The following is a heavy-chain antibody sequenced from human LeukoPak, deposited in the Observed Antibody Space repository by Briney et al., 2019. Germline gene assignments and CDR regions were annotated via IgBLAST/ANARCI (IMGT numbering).Heavy chain of an antibody. CDR1: GFTFSSYW. D-gene: IGHD6-19*01. CDR3: ARVYGSGWIYFDN. J-gene: IGHJ4*02. CDR2: IKNDGSST. Sequence: GGSLRLSCEASGFTFSSYWMHWVRQAPGKGLVWVSYIKNDGSSTNYAGSVKGGFTISRDNTKNTLYMQMNRPRAEDTAVYYCARVYGSGWIYFDNWGQGTLVTVSS. V-gene: IGHV3-74*01.